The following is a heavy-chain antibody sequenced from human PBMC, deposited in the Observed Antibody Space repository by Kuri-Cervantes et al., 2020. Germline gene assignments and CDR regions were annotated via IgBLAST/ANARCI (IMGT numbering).Heavy chain of an antibody. J-gene: IGHJ6*02. CDR3: AKGTDNYYFAMDV. CDR1: GFTFSSYA. D-gene: IGHD3-9*01. V-gene: IGHV3-23*01. Sequence: GESLKISCAASGFTFSSYAMSWVRQAPGKGLEWVSAISGSGGSTYYADSVKGRFTISRDNSKNTLYLQMNSLRAEDTAMYYCAKGTDNYYFAMDVWGQGTTVTVSS. CDR2: ISGSGGST.